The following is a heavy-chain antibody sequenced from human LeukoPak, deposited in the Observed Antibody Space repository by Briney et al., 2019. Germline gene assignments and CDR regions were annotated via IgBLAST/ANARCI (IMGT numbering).Heavy chain of an antibody. J-gene: IGHJ6*03. CDR1: GGSFSGYY. D-gene: IGHD6-19*01. CDR2: INHSGST. V-gene: IGHV4-34*01. Sequence: SETLSFTCAVYGGSFSGYYWSWIRQPPGKGLEWIGEINHSGSTNYNPSLKSRVTISVDTSKNQFSLKLSSVTAADTAVYYCARRVRQWLASSNALKYYYYYYMDVWGKGTTVTISS. CDR3: ARRVRQWLASSNALKYYYYYYMDV.